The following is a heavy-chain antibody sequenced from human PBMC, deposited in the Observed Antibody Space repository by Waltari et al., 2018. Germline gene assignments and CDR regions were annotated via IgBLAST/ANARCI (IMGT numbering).Heavy chain of an antibody. D-gene: IGHD3-9*01. Sequence: EVQLLESGGGLVQPGGSLRLSCAASGFTFSNHAMSWVRQAPGKGLVGVSVITYDGRTKYSADSVRDRFTISRDKSRNTLYLEMNSLRAEDTAVYYCARDWRRSLDFFGWLLFALDFWGQGTLVAVSS. CDR1: GFTFSNHA. V-gene: IGHV3-23*01. J-gene: IGHJ4*02. CDR2: ITYDGRTK. CDR3: ARDWRRSLDFFGWLLFALDF.